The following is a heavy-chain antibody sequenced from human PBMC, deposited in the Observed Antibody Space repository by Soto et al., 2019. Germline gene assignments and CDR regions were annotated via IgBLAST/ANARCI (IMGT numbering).Heavy chain of an antibody. CDR2: IWYDGSNK. J-gene: IGHJ4*02. V-gene: IGHV3-33*01. Sequence: QVQLVESGGGVAQPGRSLRLSCAASGFTFSSYGMHWVRQAPGKGLEWVAVIWYDGSNKYYADSVKGRFTISRDNSKNTLYLQMNSLRAEDTAVYYCARGFRWYYDSSGPVTDYWGQGTLVTVSS. CDR1: GFTFSSYG. CDR3: ARGFRWYYDSSGPVTDY. D-gene: IGHD3-22*01.